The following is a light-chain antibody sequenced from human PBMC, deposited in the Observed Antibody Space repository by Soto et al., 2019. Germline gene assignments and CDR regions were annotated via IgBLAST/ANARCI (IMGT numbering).Light chain of an antibody. CDR3: QQYGRSPRT. CDR1: QSVSSSY. V-gene: IGKV3-20*01. Sequence: SSRGRRSTLFCAASQSVSSSYLAWYQQKPGQAPRLLIYGASSRATGIPDRFSGSGSGTDFTLTISRLEPEDFAVYHCQQYGRSPRTFGGGTKVDIK. J-gene: IGKJ4*02. CDR2: GAS.